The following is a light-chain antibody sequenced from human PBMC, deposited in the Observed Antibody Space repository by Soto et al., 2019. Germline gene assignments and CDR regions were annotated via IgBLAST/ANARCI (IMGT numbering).Light chain of an antibody. J-gene: IGKJ1*01. Sequence: EIVLTQSPDTLSLSPGEGATLSCRASHDVSVSLVWYRQRPGQSPRLLIHDASNRATGISARFSGSGSGTDFTLTIGSLEPGDFAVYYCQQYGSSPGTFGQGTKVDI. CDR3: QQYGSSPGT. CDR1: HDVSVS. V-gene: IGKV3-20*01. CDR2: DAS.